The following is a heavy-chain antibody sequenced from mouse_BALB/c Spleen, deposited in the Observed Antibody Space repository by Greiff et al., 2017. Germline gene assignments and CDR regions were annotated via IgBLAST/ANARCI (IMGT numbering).Heavy chain of an antibody. CDR2: ISSGSSTI. Sequence: EVKLMESGGGLVQPGGSRKLSCAASGFTFSSFGMHWVRQAPEKGLEWVAYISSGSSTIYYADTVKGRVTISRDNPKNTLFLQMTSLRSEDTAMYYCARKVGRDYYAMDYWGQGTSVTVSS. J-gene: IGHJ4*01. D-gene: IGHD4-1*01. V-gene: IGHV5-17*02. CDR1: GFTFSSFG. CDR3: ARKVGRDYYAMDY.